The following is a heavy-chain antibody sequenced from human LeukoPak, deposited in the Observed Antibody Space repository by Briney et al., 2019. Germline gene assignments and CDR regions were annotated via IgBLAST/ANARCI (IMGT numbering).Heavy chain of an antibody. CDR1: GFTFSNYG. CDR2: INARGSST. J-gene: IGHJ5*02. Sequence: PGGSLRLSCAASGFTFSNYGMSWVRQAPGRGLEWVSAINARGSSTFYADSVKGRFTISRDKSKNTLYLQMNSLKAEDTAVYYCAKVNPSSLWFGELFARGNWFDPWGQGTLVTVSS. D-gene: IGHD3-10*01. CDR3: AKVNPSSLWFGELFARGNWFDP. V-gene: IGHV3-23*01.